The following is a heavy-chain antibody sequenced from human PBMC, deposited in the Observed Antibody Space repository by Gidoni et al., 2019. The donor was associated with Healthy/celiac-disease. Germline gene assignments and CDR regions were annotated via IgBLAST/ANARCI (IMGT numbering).Heavy chain of an antibody. J-gene: IGHJ4*02. V-gene: IGHV1-8*01. D-gene: IGHD1-7*01. CDR1: GYTFTIYD. CDR3: ARGRELELRR. Sequence: QVQLVQFGAEVKTPGPPVKLSCKASGYTFTIYDITWVRQATGQGLEWMGWMNPNSGNTGYAQKFQGRVTMTRNTSISTAYMELSSLSSEDTAVYYCARGRELELRRWGQGTLVTVSS. CDR2: MNPNSGNT.